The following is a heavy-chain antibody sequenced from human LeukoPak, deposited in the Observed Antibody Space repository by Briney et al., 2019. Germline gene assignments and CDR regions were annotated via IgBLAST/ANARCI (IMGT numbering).Heavy chain of an antibody. D-gene: IGHD2-21*01. CDR1: GGSFSGYY. Sequence: PSETLSLTCTVSGGSFSGYYWSWIRQPPGKGLEWIGEINHSGSTNYNPSLKSRVTISVDTSKNQFSLKLSSVTAADTAVYYCARQFRDVFFMDVWGKGTTVTVSS. V-gene: IGHV4-34*01. CDR2: INHSGST. CDR3: ARQFRDVFFMDV. J-gene: IGHJ6*03.